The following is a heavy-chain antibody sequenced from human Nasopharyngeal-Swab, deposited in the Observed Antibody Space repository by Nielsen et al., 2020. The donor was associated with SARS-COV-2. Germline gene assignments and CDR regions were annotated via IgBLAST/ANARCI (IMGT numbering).Heavy chain of an antibody. Sequence: SETLSLTCAVYGGSFSGYYWSWIRQPPGKGLEWIGYIYYSGSTNYNPSLKSRVTISVDTSKNQFSLKLSSVTAANTAVYYCARPTYDILTGYGRFDPWGQGTLVTVSS. CDR1: GGSFSGYY. J-gene: IGHJ5*02. D-gene: IGHD3-9*01. CDR3: ARPTYDILTGYGRFDP. CDR2: IYYSGST. V-gene: IGHV4-59*01.